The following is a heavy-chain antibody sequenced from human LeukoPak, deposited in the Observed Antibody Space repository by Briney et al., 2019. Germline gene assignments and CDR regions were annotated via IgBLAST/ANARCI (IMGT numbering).Heavy chain of an antibody. V-gene: IGHV3-30-3*02. CDR3: AKLRWELPQYDAFDI. CDR2: ISYDGSNK. D-gene: IGHD1-26*01. Sequence: GGSLRLSCAASGFTFSSYAMHWVRQAPGKGLEWVAVISYDGSNKYYADSVKGRFTISRDNSKNTLYLQMNSLRAEDTAVYYCAKLRWELPQYDAFDIWGQGTMVTVSS. J-gene: IGHJ3*02. CDR1: GFTFSSYA.